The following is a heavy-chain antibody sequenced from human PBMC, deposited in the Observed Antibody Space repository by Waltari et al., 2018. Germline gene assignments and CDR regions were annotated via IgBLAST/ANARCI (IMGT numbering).Heavy chain of an antibody. V-gene: IGHV3-23*01. CDR3: AKDHPNNWNYEYFQH. CDR2: ISGSGGST. J-gene: IGHJ1*01. Sequence: EVQLLESGGGLVQPGGSLRLSCAASGFTFRSYAMRWVRQAPGKGLEWVSAISGSGGSTYYADSVKGRFTISRDNSKNTLYLQMNSLRAEDTAVYYCAKDHPNNWNYEYFQHWGQGTLVTVSS. CDR1: GFTFRSYA. D-gene: IGHD1-7*01.